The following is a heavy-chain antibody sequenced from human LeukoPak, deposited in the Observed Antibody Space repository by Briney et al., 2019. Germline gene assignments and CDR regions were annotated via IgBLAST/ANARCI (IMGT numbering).Heavy chain of an antibody. V-gene: IGHV6-1*01. J-gene: IGHJ3*02. CDR3: VRDQDPERGPPVPLNAFDI. CDR1: GDSVSSNSAA. D-gene: IGHD1-1*01. Sequence: SQTLSLTCAISGDSVSSNSAAWNWIRQSPSRGLEWLGRTYYRSKWYNDYAVSVKSRITINPDTSKNQFSLQLNSVTPEDTAVYYCVRDQDPERGPPVPLNAFDIWGQGTMVTVSS. CDR2: TYYRSKWYN.